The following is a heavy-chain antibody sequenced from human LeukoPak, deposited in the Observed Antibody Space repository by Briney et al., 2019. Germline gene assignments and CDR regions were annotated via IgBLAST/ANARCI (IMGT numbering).Heavy chain of an antibody. V-gene: IGHV1-69*06. CDR1: GGTFSSYA. Sequence: SVKVSCKASGGTFSSYAISWVRQAPGQGLEWMGGIIPIFGTANYAQKFQGRVTITADKSTSTAYMELSSLRSEDTAVYYCARVLTVPTRIAAAGAFDYWGQGTLVTVSS. D-gene: IGHD6-13*01. CDR2: IIPIFGTA. J-gene: IGHJ4*02. CDR3: ARVLTVPTRIAAAGAFDY.